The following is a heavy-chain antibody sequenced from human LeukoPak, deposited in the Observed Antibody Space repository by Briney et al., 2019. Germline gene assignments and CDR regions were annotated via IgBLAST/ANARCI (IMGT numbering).Heavy chain of an antibody. CDR2: IYTGGST. V-gene: IGHV3-66*01. J-gene: IGHJ6*03. CDR3: ARDVKGYYYYMDV. Sequence: GGSLRLSCAASGFTVSTNYMSWVRHAPGKGLEWVSVIYTGGSTYYADSVKGRFTISRDNSKNTLYLQLNSLRAEDTAVYYCARDVKGYYYYMDVWGKGTTVTISS. CDR1: GFTVSTNY.